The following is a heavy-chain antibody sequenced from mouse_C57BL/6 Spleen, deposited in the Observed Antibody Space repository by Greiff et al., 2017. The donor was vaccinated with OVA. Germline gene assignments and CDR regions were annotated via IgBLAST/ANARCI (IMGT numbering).Heavy chain of an antibody. CDR1: GYTFTSYW. J-gene: IGHJ1*03. Sequence: QVQLQQPGTELVKPGASVKLSCKASGYTFTSYWMHWVKQRPGQGLEWIGNINPSNGGTNYNEKFKSKATLTVDKSSSTAYMQLSSLTSEDSAVYYCARWGFGYYGSSLSYWYFDVWGTGTTVTVSS. V-gene: IGHV1-53*01. CDR2: INPSNGGT. D-gene: IGHD1-1*01. CDR3: ARWGFGYYGSSLSYWYFDV.